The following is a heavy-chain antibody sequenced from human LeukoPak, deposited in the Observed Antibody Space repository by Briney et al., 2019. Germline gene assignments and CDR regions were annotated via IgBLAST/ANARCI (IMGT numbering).Heavy chain of an antibody. V-gene: IGHV3-33*06. CDR3: AKCQGGGSYRVYFES. D-gene: IGHD3-16*01. Sequence: PGGSLRLSCVASGFTFSSYGLHWVRQAPGKGLEWVAHVWSDGNNTFYADSVKGRFTISRDNSKNTLHLQMNSLRAEDTAVYYFAKCQGGGSYRVYFESGGRGTLPTVPA. J-gene: IGHJ4*02. CDR2: VWSDGNNT. CDR1: GFTFSSYG.